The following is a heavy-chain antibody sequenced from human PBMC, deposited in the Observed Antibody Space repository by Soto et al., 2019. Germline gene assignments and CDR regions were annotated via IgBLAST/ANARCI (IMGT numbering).Heavy chain of an antibody. CDR2: IYNSGRT. V-gene: IGHV4-59*01. J-gene: IGHJ4*02. CDR3: AYGDSRGPFDS. Sequence: GTPSLACTVSGGSIVSSDCSWIRQPAGKGLEWIGYIYNSGRTNCNPSLQSRVTISVDTSKNQFSLKLSSVTAADTAVYYCAYGDSRGPFDSWGQGTLVTSP. D-gene: IGHD4-17*01. CDR1: GGSIVSSD.